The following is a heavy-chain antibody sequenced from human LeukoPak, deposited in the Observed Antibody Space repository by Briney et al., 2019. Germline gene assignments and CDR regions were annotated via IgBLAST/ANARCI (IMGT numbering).Heavy chain of an antibody. CDR1: GYSISSGYY. Sequence: SETLSLTCTVSGYSISSGYYWGGIRQPPGKGLEGMGSIYHSGSTYYNPSLKSRVTISVATSKNYVSMKLSSVTGADTAVYCCERVSITMVRGVIIEAYSMDVWGKGTTVTVSS. D-gene: IGHD3-10*01. V-gene: IGHV4-38-2*02. CDR2: IYHSGST. CDR3: ERVSITMVRGVIIEAYSMDV. J-gene: IGHJ6*03.